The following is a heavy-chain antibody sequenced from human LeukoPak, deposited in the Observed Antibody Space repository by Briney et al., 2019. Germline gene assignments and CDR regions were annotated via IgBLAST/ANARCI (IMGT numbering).Heavy chain of an antibody. CDR2: IYSSVTT. D-gene: IGHD5-18*01. Sequence: SETLSLTCTVSGGSISSFYWSWIRQSPGKGLEWIGYIYSSVTTNYNPSLKSRVTISLDTSKYQFSLRLSSVTAADTAIYYCARDQGYSYGAIDYWGQGTLVTVSS. CDR1: GGSISSFY. CDR3: ARDQGYSYGAIDY. J-gene: IGHJ4*02. V-gene: IGHV4-59*01.